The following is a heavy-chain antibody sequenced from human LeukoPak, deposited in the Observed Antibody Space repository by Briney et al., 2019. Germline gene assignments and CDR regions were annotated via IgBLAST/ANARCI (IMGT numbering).Heavy chain of an antibody. CDR1: RGSTSTYY. D-gene: IGHD6-19*01. CDR2: IYPSGNI. J-gene: IGHJ6*03. V-gene: IGHV4-4*07. CDR3: ARDSSGWVYYYYMDV. Sequence: PSETLSLTCTVSRGSTSTYYWSWIRQPAGKGLEWIGRIYPSGNINFNPSLMSRVTMSIDTSKNQFSLKLSSVTPEDTAVYYCARDSSGWVYYYYMDVWGKGTTVTISS.